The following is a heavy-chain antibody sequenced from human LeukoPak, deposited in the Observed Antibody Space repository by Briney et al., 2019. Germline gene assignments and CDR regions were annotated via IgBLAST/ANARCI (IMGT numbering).Heavy chain of an antibody. D-gene: IGHD2-2*01. V-gene: IGHV3-30*18. CDR2: ISTDGKDK. Sequence: GRSLRLSCAASGFTLSNYAMHWVRQAPGKGLEWVTVISTDGKDKKYADSVKGRFAISRDNTKNTLDLQMNSLRAEDTAVYYCAKDQKWGPADYYFDSWGQGTLVTVSS. CDR1: GFTLSNYA. J-gene: IGHJ4*02. CDR3: AKDQKWGPADYYFDS.